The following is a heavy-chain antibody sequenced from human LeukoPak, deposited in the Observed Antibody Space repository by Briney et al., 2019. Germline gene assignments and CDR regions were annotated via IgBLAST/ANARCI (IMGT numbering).Heavy chain of an antibody. CDR3: AGEEVVQDSGSYYRYYYYMDV. V-gene: IGHV3-48*01. D-gene: IGHD1-26*01. J-gene: IGHJ6*03. CDR1: GFTFSTYT. CDR2: ISSSSSTI. Sequence: GGSLRLSCAASGFTFSTYTMHWVRQAPGKGLEWVSFISSSSSTIYYADSVKGRFTISRDNAKNSLYLQMNSLRAEDTAVYYCAGEEVVQDSGSYYRYYYYMDVWGKGTTVTVSS.